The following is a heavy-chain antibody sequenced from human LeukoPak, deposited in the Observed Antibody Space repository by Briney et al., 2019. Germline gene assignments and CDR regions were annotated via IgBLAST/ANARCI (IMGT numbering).Heavy chain of an antibody. CDR3: ARDSLNTATLDY. Sequence: GGSLRLSCEASGFNFSNFDMHWVRQAPGKGLQWVGVITYHGSLKYYADSVKGRFTISRDNADNSLSLQMNSLRAEDTAVYYCARDSLNTATLDYWGQGILVTVSS. J-gene: IGHJ4*02. CDR2: ITYHGSLK. V-gene: IGHV3-30*03. CDR1: GFNFSNFD. D-gene: IGHD4-17*01.